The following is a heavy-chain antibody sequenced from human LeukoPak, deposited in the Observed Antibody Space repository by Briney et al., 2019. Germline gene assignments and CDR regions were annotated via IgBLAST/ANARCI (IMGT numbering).Heavy chain of an antibody. V-gene: IGHV4-34*01. J-gene: IGHJ6*03. CDR3: GRMGVVVPADYYSYMDV. Sequence: KPSETPSPTCAVYGGSFCGYYWGWIRQPPGKGLEWIGEINHSGRTNYNPSLKSRVTTSVDTSKTQFSLKLSSVTAADTAVYYCGRMGVVVPADYYSYMDVGGEGSTVTV. D-gene: IGHD2-2*01. CDR2: INHSGRT. CDR1: GGSFCGYY.